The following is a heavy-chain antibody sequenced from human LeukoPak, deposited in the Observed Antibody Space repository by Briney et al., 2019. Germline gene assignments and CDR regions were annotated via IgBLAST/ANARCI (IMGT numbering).Heavy chain of an antibody. CDR2: INPNSGGT. J-gene: IGHJ6*02. D-gene: IGHD6-13*01. Sequence: ASVKVSCKASGYTFTGYYMHWVRQAPGQGLEWMGRINPNSGGTNYAQKFQGRVTMTRDTSISTAYMELSRLRSDDTAVYYCARDGQYSSSWYRSNYYYYYGMDVWGQGTTVTVSS. CDR1: GYTFTGYY. V-gene: IGHV1-2*06. CDR3: ARDGQYSSSWYRSNYYYYYGMDV.